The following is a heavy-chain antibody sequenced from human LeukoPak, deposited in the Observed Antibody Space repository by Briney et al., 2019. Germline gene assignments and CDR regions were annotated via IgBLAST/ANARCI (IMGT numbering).Heavy chain of an antibody. CDR2: ISSISGHI. D-gene: IGHD2-21*01. J-gene: IGHJ4*02. CDR3: ARLFRAGGDY. Sequence: GGSLRLSCAASGFTFSDYSMNWIRQAPGKGLEWVSSISSISGHIYYADSVKGRFTISRDNAENSLYLQMNSLRDEDTAVYYCARLFRAGGDYWGQGTLVTVSS. V-gene: IGHV3-21*06. CDR1: GFTFSDYS.